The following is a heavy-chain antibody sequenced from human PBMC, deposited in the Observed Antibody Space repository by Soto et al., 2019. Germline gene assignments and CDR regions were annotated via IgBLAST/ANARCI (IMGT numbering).Heavy chain of an antibody. Sequence: ASVKVSCKASGYTFTGYYMHWVRQAPGQGLEWMGWINPNSGGTNYAQKFQGRVTMTRDTSISTAYMELSRLRSDDTAVYYCARGCLELDVYYYFYGIGVRGQRPTVP. J-gene: IGHJ6*02. CDR2: INPNSGGT. CDR3: ARGCLELDVYYYFYGIGV. V-gene: IGHV1-2*02. D-gene: IGHD1-7*01. CDR1: GYTFTGYY.